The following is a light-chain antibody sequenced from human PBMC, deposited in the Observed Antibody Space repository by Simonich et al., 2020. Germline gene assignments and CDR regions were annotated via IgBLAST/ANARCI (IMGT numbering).Light chain of an antibody. V-gene: IGLV1-47*01. CDR1: ISNIGSNY. CDR3: AAWDDSLSGWV. CDR2: RNN. J-gene: IGLJ3*02. Sequence: QSVLTQPPSASGTPGQRVTISCSGSISNIGSNYVYWYQQLPGTAPKLLIYRNNQRPSGVPDRFSGYKSGTEASLAISGLRAEDEADYYCAAWDDSLSGWVFGGGTKLTVL.